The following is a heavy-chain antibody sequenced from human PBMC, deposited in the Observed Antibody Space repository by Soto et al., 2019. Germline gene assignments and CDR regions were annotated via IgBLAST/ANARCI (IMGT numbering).Heavy chain of an antibody. CDR3: ARGVMAPILDSYCFDY. V-gene: IGHV1-46*01. Sequence: ASVKVSCKASGYTFTSYYMHWVRQAPGQGLEWMGIINPSGDSTSYAQKFQGRVTMTRDTSTSTVYMELSSLRSEDTAVYYCARGVMAPILDSYCFDYWGQGTLVTVSS. D-gene: IGHD1-1*01. J-gene: IGHJ4*02. CDR1: GYTFTSYY. CDR2: INPSGDST.